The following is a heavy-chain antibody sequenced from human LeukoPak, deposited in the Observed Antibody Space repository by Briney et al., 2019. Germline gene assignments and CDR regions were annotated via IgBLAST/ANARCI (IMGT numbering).Heavy chain of an antibody. D-gene: IGHD3-22*01. J-gene: IGHJ4*02. CDR2: IIPIFGAT. CDR3: ARRWPHSSGYYLFDY. Sequence: SVKVSCKASGGTFSSHGFSWVRRAPGQGLEWMGGIIPIFGATNYAEKFQGRVTITTDDSTSTGYMELSSLTSEDTAVYYCARRWPHSSGYYLFDYWGQGTLVTVSS. V-gene: IGHV1-69*05. CDR1: GGTFSSHG.